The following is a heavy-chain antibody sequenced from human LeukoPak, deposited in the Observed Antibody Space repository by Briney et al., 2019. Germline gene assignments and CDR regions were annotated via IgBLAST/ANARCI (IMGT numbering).Heavy chain of an antibody. V-gene: IGHV1-2*02. CDR3: ARVGNYYDSSGSLNY. J-gene: IGHJ4*02. CDR1: GYTFTGYY. CDR2: ISAYNGNT. Sequence: ASVKVSCKASGYTFTGYYMHWVRQAPGQGLEWMGWISAYNGNTNYAQKLQCRVTMTRNTSISTAYMELSSLRSEDTAVYYCARVGNYYDSSGSLNYWGQGTLVTVSS. D-gene: IGHD3-22*01.